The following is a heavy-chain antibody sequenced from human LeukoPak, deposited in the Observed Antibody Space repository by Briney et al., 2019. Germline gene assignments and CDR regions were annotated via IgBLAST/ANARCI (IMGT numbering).Heavy chain of an antibody. J-gene: IGHJ4*02. Sequence: ASVNVSCTASGYTFITHGLTWVRQAPGQGLEWMGWISAYNGNTIYAQTLQDRLTMTTHTSTSTAYMELRSLRSDDTAVYYCARGRLRYLDWTRAYSDYWGQGTLVTVSS. CDR1: GYTFITHG. D-gene: IGHD3-9*01. CDR3: ARGRLRYLDWTRAYSDY. V-gene: IGHV1-18*01. CDR2: ISAYNGNT.